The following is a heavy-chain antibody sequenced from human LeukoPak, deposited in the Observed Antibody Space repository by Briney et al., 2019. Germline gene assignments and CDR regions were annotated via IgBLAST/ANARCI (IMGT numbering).Heavy chain of an antibody. Sequence: GGSLRLSCAASGFTFSSYSMNWVRQAPGKGLEWVSYINSDSNSISYADSVKGRFIISRDNAKNSLYLQMNSLRAEDTAVYYCAKRTTAFTPLDYWGQGTLVTVSS. CDR2: INSDSNSI. J-gene: IGHJ4*02. V-gene: IGHV3-48*01. CDR1: GFTFSSYS. D-gene: IGHD1-7*01. CDR3: AKRTTAFTPLDY.